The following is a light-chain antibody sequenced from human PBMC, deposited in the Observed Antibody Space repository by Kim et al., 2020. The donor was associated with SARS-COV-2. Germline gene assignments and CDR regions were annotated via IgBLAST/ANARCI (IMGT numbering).Light chain of an antibody. CDR2: EES. Sequence: GTTVTISCTRTSGDISDNYDQWYPQRPGSAPTIVIYEESERPSGVPARFSGSIDTSSSSASLTISGLKTEDEADYYSQSYDISNVIFGGGTQLTVL. V-gene: IGLV6-57*03. J-gene: IGLJ2*01. CDR3: QSYDISNVI. CDR1: SGDISDNY.